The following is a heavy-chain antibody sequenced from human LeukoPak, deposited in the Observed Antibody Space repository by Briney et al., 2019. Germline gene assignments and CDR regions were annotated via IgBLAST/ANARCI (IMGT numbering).Heavy chain of an antibody. CDR2: INPSGGST. D-gene: IGHD5-18*01. V-gene: IGHV1-46*01. J-gene: IGHJ5*02. Sequence: ASVKVSCKASGYTFTSYYMHWVRQAPGQGLEWMGIINPSGGSTIYAQKVQVRVTMTRDTSINTAYMELSSLRSDDTAVYYCSKFAGYSFGFGRYHWFDRWGQGTLVTVSS. CDR3: SKFAGYSFGFGRYHWFDR. CDR1: GYTFTSYY.